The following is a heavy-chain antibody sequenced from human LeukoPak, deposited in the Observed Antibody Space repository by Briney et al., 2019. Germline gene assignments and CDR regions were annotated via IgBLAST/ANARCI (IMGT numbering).Heavy chain of an antibody. V-gene: IGHV4-59*01. CDR2: IYYSGTT. D-gene: IGHD2-15*01. Sequence: PSETLSLTCTVSSDSISSYYWSWIRQPPGKGLEWIGYIYYSGTTKYNPSLKSRVTISIDTSKNQFSLKLSSVTAADTDYCPKVMGSDEGWAFDIWGQGTMVTVSS. J-gene: IGHJ3*02. CDR3: VMGSDEGWAFDI. CDR1: SDSISSYY.